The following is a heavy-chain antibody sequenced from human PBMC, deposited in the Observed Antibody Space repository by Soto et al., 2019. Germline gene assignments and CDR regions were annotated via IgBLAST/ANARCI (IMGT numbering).Heavy chain of an antibody. Sequence: GGSLRLSCAASGFTFSSYEMNWVRQAPGKGLEWVSYISSSGSTIYYADSVKGRFTISRDNAKNSLYLQMNSLRAEDTAVYYCARDIVVENYYYGMDVWGQGTTVTVSS. J-gene: IGHJ6*02. V-gene: IGHV3-48*03. CDR2: ISSSGSTI. CDR3: ARDIVVENYYYGMDV. D-gene: IGHD2-2*01. CDR1: GFTFSSYE.